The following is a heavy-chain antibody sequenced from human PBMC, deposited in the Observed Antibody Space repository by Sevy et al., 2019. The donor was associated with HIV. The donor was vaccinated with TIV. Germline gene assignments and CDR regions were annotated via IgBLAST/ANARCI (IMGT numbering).Heavy chain of an antibody. Sequence: GGSLRLSCAASGFTFSSYAMSWVRQAPGKGLEWVSTISGSGGSPYYADSVKGRFTISRDNSKNTLYLQMNSLRAEDTAVYYCAKGRVLSRLAEDHYYFDYWGQGTLVTVSS. CDR3: AKGRVLSRLAEDHYYFDY. CDR1: GFTFSSYA. V-gene: IGHV3-23*01. D-gene: IGHD3-16*01. CDR2: ISGSGGSP. J-gene: IGHJ4*02.